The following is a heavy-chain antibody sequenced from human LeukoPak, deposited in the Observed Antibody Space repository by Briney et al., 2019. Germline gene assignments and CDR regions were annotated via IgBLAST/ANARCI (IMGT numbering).Heavy chain of an antibody. J-gene: IGHJ5*02. V-gene: IGHV1-8*03. CDR3: ARLPGGYYDSSGYYYIDP. D-gene: IGHD3-22*01. CDR1: GYTFTSYD. Sequence: ASVKVSCKASGYTFTSYDINWVRQATGQGLEWMGWMNPNSGNTGYAQKFQGRVTITRNTSISTAYMELSSLRFEDTAVYYCARLPGGYYDSSGYYYIDPWGQGTLVTVSS. CDR2: MNPNSGNT.